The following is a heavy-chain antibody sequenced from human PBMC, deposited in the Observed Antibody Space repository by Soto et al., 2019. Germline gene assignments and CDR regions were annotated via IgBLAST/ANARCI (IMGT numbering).Heavy chain of an antibody. D-gene: IGHD3-3*01. V-gene: IGHV3-23*01. CDR1: GFTFSSYA. CDR2: ISGSGGST. CDR3: AKVPYDFWSGPYGMDV. Sequence: PGGSLRLSCAASGFTFSSYAMSWVRQAPGKGLEWVSAISGSGGSTYYADSVKGRFTISRDNSKNTLYLQMNSLRAEDTAVYYCAKVPYDFWSGPYGMDVWGQGTTVTVSS. J-gene: IGHJ6*02.